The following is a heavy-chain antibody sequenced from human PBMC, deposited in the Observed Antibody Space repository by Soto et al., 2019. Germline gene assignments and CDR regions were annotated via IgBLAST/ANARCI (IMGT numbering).Heavy chain of an antibody. CDR2: IIPIFGTA. CDR1: GGTFSSYA. J-gene: IGHJ4*02. V-gene: IGHV1-69*13. Sequence: ASVKVSCKASGGTFSSYAISWVRQAPGQGLEWMGGIIPIFGTANYAQKFQGRVTITADESTSTAYMELSSLRSEDTAVYYCARAPYYYDSSGYWAYWGQGTLVTVSS. D-gene: IGHD3-22*01. CDR3: ARAPYYYDSSGYWAY.